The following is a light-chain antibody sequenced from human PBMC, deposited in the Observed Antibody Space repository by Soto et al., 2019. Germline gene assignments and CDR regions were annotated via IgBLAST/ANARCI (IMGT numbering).Light chain of an antibody. CDR3: ISYTSSGTFVV. V-gene: IGLV2-14*01. Sequence: QSALTQPASVSGSPGQSITISCTGTSSDVGGYNYVSWYQQHPGKAPKLMIYDVSNRPSGVSNRFSGSKSGNTASLAISGLQAEDEADYFCISYTSSGTFVVFGGGTKLTVL. CDR1: SSDVGGYNY. CDR2: DVS. J-gene: IGLJ2*01.